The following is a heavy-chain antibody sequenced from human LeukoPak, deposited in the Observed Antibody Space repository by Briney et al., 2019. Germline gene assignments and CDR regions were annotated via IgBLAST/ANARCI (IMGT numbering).Heavy chain of an antibody. V-gene: IGHV4-39*01. D-gene: IGHD2-2*01. Sequence: SETLSLTCTVSGGSISSSSYYWGWIRQPPRKGLEWIGSTYYSGSTYYNPSLKSRVTISVDTSKNQFSLKLSSVTAADTAVYYCARRPIVVVPADAFDIWGQGTMVTASS. CDR3: ARRPIVVVPADAFDI. J-gene: IGHJ3*02. CDR1: GGSISSSSYY. CDR2: TYYSGST.